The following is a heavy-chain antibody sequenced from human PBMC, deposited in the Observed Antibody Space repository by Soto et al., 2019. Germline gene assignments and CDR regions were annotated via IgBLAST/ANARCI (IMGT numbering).Heavy chain of an antibody. CDR2: IYYSGST. J-gene: IGHJ3*02. Sequence: SETLSLTCTVSGGSISSYYWSWIRQPPGKGLEWIGYIYYSGSTNYNPSLKSRVTISVDTSKNQFSLKLSSVTAADTAVYYCARYGDYADAFDIWGQGTMVTVSS. V-gene: IGHV4-59*01. CDR1: GGSISSYY. CDR3: ARYGDYADAFDI. D-gene: IGHD4-17*01.